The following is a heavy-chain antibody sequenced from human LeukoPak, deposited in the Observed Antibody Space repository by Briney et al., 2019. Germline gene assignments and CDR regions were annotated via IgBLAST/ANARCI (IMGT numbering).Heavy chain of an antibody. V-gene: IGHV4-38-2*02. CDR1: GYSISSGYY. CDR3: ARAVAGNSWFDP. CDR2: IYHSGST. D-gene: IGHD6-19*01. Sequence: SETLSLTCTVSGYSISSGYYWGWIRQPPGKGLEWIGSIYHSGSTYYNPSLKSRVTISVDTSENQFSLKLTSVIAADTAVYYCARAVAGNSWFDPWGQGALVTVSS. J-gene: IGHJ5*02.